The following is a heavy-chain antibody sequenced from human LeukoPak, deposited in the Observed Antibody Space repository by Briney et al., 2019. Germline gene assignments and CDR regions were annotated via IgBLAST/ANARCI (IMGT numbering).Heavy chain of an antibody. D-gene: IGHD3-22*01. V-gene: IGHV3-21*01. CDR1: GFTFSTYS. J-gene: IGHJ3*02. Sequence: RGGPLRLSCEASGFTFSTYSMNWVRHAPGKGLEWVLSISSSSYYIYYADSVKGRFTISRDNAKNSLYLQMNSLRAEDTAVFYXXXXXXXRYYYGSSGREDVFDIWGQGTMVTVSS. CDR3: XXXXXXRYYYGSSGREDVFDI. CDR2: ISSSSYYI.